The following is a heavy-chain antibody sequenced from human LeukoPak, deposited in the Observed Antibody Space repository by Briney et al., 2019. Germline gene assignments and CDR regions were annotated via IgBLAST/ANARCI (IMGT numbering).Heavy chain of an antibody. D-gene: IGHD3-10*01. V-gene: IGHV3-23*01. Sequence: GGSLRLSCAASGFTFSSYGMSWVRQAPGKGLEWVSAISGSGGSTYYADSVKGRFTISRDNSKNTLYLQMNGLRAEDTAVYYCAKNYGSSVNWFDPWGQGTLVTVSS. CDR1: GFTFSSYG. CDR2: ISGSGGST. CDR3: AKNYGSSVNWFDP. J-gene: IGHJ5*02.